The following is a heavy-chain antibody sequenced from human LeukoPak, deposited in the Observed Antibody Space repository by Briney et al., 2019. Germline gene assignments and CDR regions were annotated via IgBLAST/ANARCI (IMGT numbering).Heavy chain of an antibody. CDR3: AKSSGYFDWLDY. CDR1: GFTFSSYG. D-gene: IGHD3-9*01. V-gene: IGHV3-30*18. Sequence: PGGSLRLSCAASGFTFSSYGMHWVRQAPGKGLEWVAVISYDGSNKYYADSVKGRFTISRDSSKNTLYLQMNSLRAEDTAVYYCAKSSGYFDWLDYWGQGTLVTVSS. CDR2: ISYDGSNK. J-gene: IGHJ4*02.